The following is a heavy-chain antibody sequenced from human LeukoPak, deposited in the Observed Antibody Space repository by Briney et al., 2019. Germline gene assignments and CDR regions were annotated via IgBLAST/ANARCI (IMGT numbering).Heavy chain of an antibody. J-gene: IGHJ6*02. V-gene: IGHV1-18*01. CDR2: ISAYNGNT. CDR1: GYTFTSYG. Sequence: GASVKVSCKASGYTFTSYGISWVRQAPGQGLEWMGWISAYNGNTNYAQKLQGRVTMTTDTSTSTAYMELRSLRSDDTAVYYCAREARTVVVTAIYYYYGMDVWGQGTTVTVSS. CDR3: AREARTVVVTAIYYYYGMDV. D-gene: IGHD2-21*02.